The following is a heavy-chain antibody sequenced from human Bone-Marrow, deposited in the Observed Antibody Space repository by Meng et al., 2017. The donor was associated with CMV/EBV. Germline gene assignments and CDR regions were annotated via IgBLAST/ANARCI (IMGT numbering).Heavy chain of an antibody. CDR3: ARGRGGATTRYFDY. V-gene: IGHV3-64*02. Sequence: GESLRLSCAASGFTFSNYAMHWVRQAPGRGLECVSTISDDGGRTYYADSVKGRFTISRDNSKNTLYLQMGSLRAEDMAVYYCARGRGGATTRYFDYWGQGTLVTVSS. J-gene: IGHJ4*02. CDR2: ISDDGGRT. D-gene: IGHD1-26*01. CDR1: GFTFSNYA.